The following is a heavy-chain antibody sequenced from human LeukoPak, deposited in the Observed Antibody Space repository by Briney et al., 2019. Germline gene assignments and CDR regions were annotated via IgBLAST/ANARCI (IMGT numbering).Heavy chain of an antibody. CDR2: IYYSGST. CDR1: GGSISSYY. CDR3: VRESGYCSGGSCYSGGMVDY. D-gene: IGHD2-15*01. J-gene: IGHJ4*02. Sequence: AETLSLTCTASGGSISSYYRSWIRQPPGKGLEWIGYIYYSGSTNYNPSPKSRVTISADTSKNQSSLKLSSVTAADTGVYYCVRESGYCSGGSCYSGGMVDYWGQGTLVTVSS. V-gene: IGHV4-59*12.